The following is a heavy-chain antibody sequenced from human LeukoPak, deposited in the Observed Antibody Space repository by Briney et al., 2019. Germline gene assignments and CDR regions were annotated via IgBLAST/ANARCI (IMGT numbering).Heavy chain of an antibody. V-gene: IGHV3-21*01. Sequence: PGGSLRLSCAASGFTFSSYSMNWVRQAPGTGLEWVSSISSSSSYIYYADSVKGRFTISRDNAKNSLYLQMNSLRAEDTAVYYCARHCSSTSCYIGGDYWGQGTLVTVSS. J-gene: IGHJ4*02. CDR2: ISSSSSYI. D-gene: IGHD2-2*02. CDR3: ARHCSSTSCYIGGDY. CDR1: GFTFSSYS.